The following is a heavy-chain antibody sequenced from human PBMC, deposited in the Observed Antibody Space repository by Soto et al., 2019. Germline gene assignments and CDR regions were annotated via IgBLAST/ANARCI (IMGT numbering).Heavy chain of an antibody. D-gene: IGHD2-2*01. CDR1: GYTFTGYY. CDR2: INPNSGGT. CDR3: ARAYCSSTSCYVAFDY. Sequence: ASVKVSCKASGYTFTGYYMHWVRQAPGQGLEWMGWINPNSGGTNYAQKFQGWVTMTRDTSISTAYMELSRLRSDDTAVYYCARAYCSSTSCYVAFDYWGQGTLVTVSS. V-gene: IGHV1-2*04. J-gene: IGHJ4*02.